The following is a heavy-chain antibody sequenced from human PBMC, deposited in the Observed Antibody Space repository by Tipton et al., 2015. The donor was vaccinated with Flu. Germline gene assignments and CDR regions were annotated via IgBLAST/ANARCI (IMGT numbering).Heavy chain of an antibody. CDR2: VYDDGRT. J-gene: IGHJ4*01. D-gene: IGHD1-14*01. V-gene: IGHV3-53*01. CDR3: PRDEGGTNPD. Sequence: QLVQSGGGLIRPGGSLRLSCAVSGFTVSTSYMSWVRQPPGKGLEWVSIVYDDGRTYYADSVEGRFAISRDNSKNIVYLQMNSLRADDTAVYFCPRDEGGTNPDSVHGTLVTVSS. CDR1: GFTVSTSY.